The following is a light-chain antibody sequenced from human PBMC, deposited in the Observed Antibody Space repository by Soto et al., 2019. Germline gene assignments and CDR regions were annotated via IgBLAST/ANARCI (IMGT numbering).Light chain of an antibody. J-gene: IGLJ2*01. CDR2: EVT. Sequence: QSALTQPASVSGSLGQSITISRTGTRSDVGSYNSIAWYQQHPGKAPRVVIFEVTKRPSGISDRFSGSKSGYTASLRISGLQAEDEADYFCLSYAGNSIWLFGGGTKVTVL. V-gene: IGLV2-23*02. CDR3: LSYAGNSIWL. CDR1: RSDVGSYNS.